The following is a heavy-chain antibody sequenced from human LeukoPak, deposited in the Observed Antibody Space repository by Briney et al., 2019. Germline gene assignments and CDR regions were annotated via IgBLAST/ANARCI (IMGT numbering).Heavy chain of an antibody. CDR1: GYIFTGYW. J-gene: IGHJ6*02. D-gene: IGHD3-22*01. Sequence: GASLQISCKGSGYIFTGYWIGWVRQMPGKGLEWMGIIYPGGSDTRYSPSFQGQVTISADKSISTAYLQWSSLKASDTAMYYCARLDSSGYYYYGMDVWGQGTTVTVSS. CDR2: IYPGGSDT. V-gene: IGHV5-51*01. CDR3: ARLDSSGYYYYGMDV.